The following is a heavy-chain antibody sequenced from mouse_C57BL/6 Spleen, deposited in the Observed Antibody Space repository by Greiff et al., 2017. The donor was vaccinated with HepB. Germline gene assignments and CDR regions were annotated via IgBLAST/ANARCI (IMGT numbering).Heavy chain of an antibody. Sequence: VQLQQSGAELVRPGASVTLSCKASGYTFTDYEMHWVKQTPVHGLEWIGAIDPETGGTAYNQKFKGKAILTADKSSSTAYMELRSLTSEDSAVYYCTRSDYYYGSRDYWGQGTTLTVSS. CDR3: TRSDYYYGSRDY. CDR1: GYTFTDYE. CDR2: IDPETGGT. V-gene: IGHV1-15*01. D-gene: IGHD1-1*01. J-gene: IGHJ2*01.